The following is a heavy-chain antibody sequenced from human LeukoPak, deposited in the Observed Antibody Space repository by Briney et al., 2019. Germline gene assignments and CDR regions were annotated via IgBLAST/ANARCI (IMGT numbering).Heavy chain of an antibody. Sequence: SETLSLTCTVSAGSISSSSHHWGWICQSPGKGLEWIGSIYSGRTTYYNPSLNNRVTISVVTSKNQFSLQLNSVTAADTSVYYCVRHDGRGGSTMGALDSWGQGSLVTVSS. V-gene: IGHV4-39*01. D-gene: IGHD5/OR15-5a*01. CDR1: AGSISSSSHH. J-gene: IGHJ4*02. CDR3: VRHDGRGGSTMGALDS. CDR2: IYSGRTT.